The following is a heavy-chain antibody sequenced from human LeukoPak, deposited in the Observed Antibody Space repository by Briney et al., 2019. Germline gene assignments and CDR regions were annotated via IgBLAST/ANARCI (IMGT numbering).Heavy chain of an antibody. CDR2: INPNSGGT. V-gene: IGHV1-2*04. Sequence: GASVKVSCKASGYTFTGYYMHWVRQAPGQGLGWMGWINPNSGGTNYAQKFQGWVTMTRDTSISTAYMELSRLRSDDTAVYYCARDSLLSGATASDNWFDPWGQGTLVTVSS. CDR1: GYTFTGYY. D-gene: IGHD1-26*01. J-gene: IGHJ5*02. CDR3: ARDSLLSGATASDNWFDP.